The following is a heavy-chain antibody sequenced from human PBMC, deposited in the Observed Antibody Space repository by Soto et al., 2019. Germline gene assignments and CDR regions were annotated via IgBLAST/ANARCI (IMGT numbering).Heavy chain of an antibody. D-gene: IGHD5-12*01. CDR1: GFSVSSNY. Sequence: EVQLVESGGGLIQPGGSLRLSCAASGFSVSSNYMSWVRQAPGKGLEWVSVSYSGGNTHYADSVKGRFTISRDNSNNTLYLQMSSLRGEDTAVYYWARDSTWIPDYHYGMDVWGQGTTVTVSS. J-gene: IGHJ6*02. CDR3: ARDSTWIPDYHYGMDV. V-gene: IGHV3-53*01. CDR2: SYSGGNT.